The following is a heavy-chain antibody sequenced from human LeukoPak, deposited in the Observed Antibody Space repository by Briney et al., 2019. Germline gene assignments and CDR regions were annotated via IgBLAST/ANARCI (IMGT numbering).Heavy chain of an antibody. D-gene: IGHD4-17*01. J-gene: IGHJ5*02. Sequence: SETLSLTCAVYGGSFSGYYWSWIRQPPGKGLEWIGRIYTSGSTNYNPSLKSLVTMSVDTSKNQFSLKLSSVTAADTAVYYCARGYDYGDPNWFDPWGQGTLVTVSS. CDR2: IYTSGST. CDR1: GGSFSGYY. V-gene: IGHV4-59*10. CDR3: ARGYDYGDPNWFDP.